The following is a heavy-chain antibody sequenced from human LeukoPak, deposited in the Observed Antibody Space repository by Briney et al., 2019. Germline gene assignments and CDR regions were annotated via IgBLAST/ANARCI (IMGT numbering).Heavy chain of an antibody. CDR2: ISAYNGNT. J-gene: IGHJ4*02. CDR3: ARDLGYSGSYQEIYDY. CDR1: GYTFTSYG. V-gene: IGHV1-18*01. D-gene: IGHD1-26*01. Sequence: ASVKVSCKASGYTFTSYGISWVRQAAGQGLEWMGWISAYNGNTNYAQKLQGRVTMPTDTSTSTAYMELRSLRSDDTAVYYCARDLGYSGSYQEIYDYWGQGTLVTVSS.